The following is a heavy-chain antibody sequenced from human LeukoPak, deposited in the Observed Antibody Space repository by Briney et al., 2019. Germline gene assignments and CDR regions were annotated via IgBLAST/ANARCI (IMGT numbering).Heavy chain of an antibody. CDR3: ARDRVPTEGGWFAP. CDR2: ISSSGSTI. J-gene: IGHJ5*02. CDR1: GFTFSDYY. D-gene: IGHD3-10*01. Sequence: PGGSLRLSCAASGFTFSDYYMSWIRQAPGKGLEWVSYISSSGSTIYYADSVKGRFTITRANAKNSLYLQMNSLRADDTALFFCARDRVPTEGGWFAPWGQGTLVTVSS. V-gene: IGHV3-11*04.